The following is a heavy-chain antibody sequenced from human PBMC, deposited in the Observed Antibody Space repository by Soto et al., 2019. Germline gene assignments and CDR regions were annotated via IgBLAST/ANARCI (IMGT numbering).Heavy chain of an antibody. CDR3: ARDPGWGAFDI. J-gene: IGHJ3*02. CDR1: GFTFSSYS. D-gene: IGHD1-26*01. CDR2: ISSSSSYI. Sequence: GGSLRLSCAASGFTFSSYSMNWVRQAPGKGLEWVSSISSSSSYIYYADSVKGRFTISRDNAKNSLYLQMNSLRAEDTAVYYCARDPGWGAFDIWGQGTMVTVSS. V-gene: IGHV3-21*01.